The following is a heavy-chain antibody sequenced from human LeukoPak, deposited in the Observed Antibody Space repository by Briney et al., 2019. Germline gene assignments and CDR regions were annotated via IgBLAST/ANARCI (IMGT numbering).Heavy chain of an antibody. D-gene: IGHD5-18*01. Sequence: SETLSLTCTVSGGSISSYYWSWIRQPPGKGLEWIGYIYYSGSTNYNPSLKSRVTISVDTSKNQFSLKLSSVTAADTAVYYCVRGYSYGHWGQGTLVTVSS. CDR1: GGSISSYY. CDR3: VRGYSYGH. CDR2: IYYSGST. J-gene: IGHJ4*02. V-gene: IGHV4-59*12.